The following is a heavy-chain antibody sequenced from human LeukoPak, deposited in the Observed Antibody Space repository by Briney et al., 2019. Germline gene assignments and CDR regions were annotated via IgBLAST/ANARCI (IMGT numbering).Heavy chain of an antibody. V-gene: IGHV3-15*01. Sequence: PGGSLRLSCAASGFTFSDYYMSWVRQAPGKGLEWVGRIKSNRDGGTTDYAAPVKGRFTISRDDSKNTLYLQMNSLKTVDTAAYYCTTDRQWCTYNWGQGTLVTVSS. CDR1: GFTFSDYY. CDR3: TTDRQWCTYN. CDR2: IKSNRDGGTT. D-gene: IGHD2-8*02. J-gene: IGHJ4*02.